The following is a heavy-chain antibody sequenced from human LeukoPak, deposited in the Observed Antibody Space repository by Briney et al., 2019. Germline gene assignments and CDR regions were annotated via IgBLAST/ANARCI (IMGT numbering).Heavy chain of an antibody. CDR1: GGSISSSSYY. CDR3: ARPHGYSSSWYPRGDRMDV. Sequence: SETLSLTCTVSGGSISSSSYYWGWIRQPPGKGLEWIGSIYYSGSTYYNPSLKSRVTISVDTSKNQFSLKLSSVTAADTAVYYCARPHGYSSSWYPRGDRMDVWGQGTTVTVSS. J-gene: IGHJ6*02. CDR2: IYYSGST. V-gene: IGHV4-39*01. D-gene: IGHD6-13*01.